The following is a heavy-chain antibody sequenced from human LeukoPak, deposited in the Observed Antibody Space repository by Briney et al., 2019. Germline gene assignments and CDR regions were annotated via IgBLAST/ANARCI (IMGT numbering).Heavy chain of an antibody. Sequence: ASVKVSCKASGYTFTSYYMHWVRQAPGQGLEWMGIINPSGGSTSYAQKFQGRVTMTRDTSTSTVYMELSSLRSEDTAVYYCATRGAWFGELLYHDAFDIWGQGTMVTASS. D-gene: IGHD3-10*01. CDR2: INPSGGST. V-gene: IGHV1-46*01. CDR3: ATRGAWFGELLYHDAFDI. J-gene: IGHJ3*02. CDR1: GYTFTSYY.